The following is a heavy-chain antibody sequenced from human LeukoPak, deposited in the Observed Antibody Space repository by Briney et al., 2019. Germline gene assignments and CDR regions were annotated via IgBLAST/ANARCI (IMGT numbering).Heavy chain of an antibody. V-gene: IGHV1-69*06. CDR2: IIPIFGTA. J-gene: IGHJ3*02. Sequence: SVKVSCKASGGTFSSYAISWVRQAPGQGLEWMGGIIPIFGTANYAQKFQGRVTITADKSTSTAYMELSSLRSEDTAVYYCARDRSIMITFGGVIGDAFDIWGQGTMVTVSS. CDR3: ARDRSIMITFGGVIGDAFDI. D-gene: IGHD3-16*02. CDR1: GGTFSSYA.